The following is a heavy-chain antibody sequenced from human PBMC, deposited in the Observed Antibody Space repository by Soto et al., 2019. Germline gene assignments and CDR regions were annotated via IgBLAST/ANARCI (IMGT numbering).Heavy chain of an antibody. CDR1: GRSISTSSYH. D-gene: IGHD6-13*01. Sequence: SETLSLTCTVSGRSISTSSYHWAWIRQPPGKGLEWIASIYYSGSTYYNPSLKSRATISVDTSKNQFSLKLTSVTAADTAVYYCAREYESSPTDWGQGTLVTVSS. J-gene: IGHJ4*02. CDR2: IYYSGST. CDR3: AREYESSPTD. V-gene: IGHV4-39*02.